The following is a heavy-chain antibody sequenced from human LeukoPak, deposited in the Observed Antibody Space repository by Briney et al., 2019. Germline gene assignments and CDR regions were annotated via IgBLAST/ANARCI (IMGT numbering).Heavy chain of an antibody. CDR1: GGSISSSSYY. CDR2: IYYSGST. V-gene: IGHV4-39*01. J-gene: IGHJ6*03. Sequence: PSETLSLTCTVSGGSISSSSYYLGWIRQPPGKGLEWVGSIYYSGSTYYNPSLKSRATISVDTSKNQFSLKLSSVTAADTAVYYCARTASMVAPRTTSLQDYYYMDVWGKGTTVTVSS. CDR3: ARTASMVAPRTTSLQDYYYMDV. D-gene: IGHD2-15*01.